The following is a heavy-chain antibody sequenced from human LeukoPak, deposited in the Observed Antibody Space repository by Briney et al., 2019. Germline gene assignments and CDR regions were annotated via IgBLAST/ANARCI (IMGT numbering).Heavy chain of an antibody. V-gene: IGHV4-38-2*02. CDR1: GYSLSSGYY. J-gene: IGHJ4*02. Sequence: PSETLSLTCTVSGYSLSSGYYWGWIRQPPGKGLDWIGSIYHSGSTYYNPSLKSRVTVSVDTSKIQFSLKLSSVTAADTAVYYCARVRGIAPYYFDYWGQGTLVAASS. CDR2: IYHSGST. D-gene: IGHD6-13*01. CDR3: ARVRGIAPYYFDY.